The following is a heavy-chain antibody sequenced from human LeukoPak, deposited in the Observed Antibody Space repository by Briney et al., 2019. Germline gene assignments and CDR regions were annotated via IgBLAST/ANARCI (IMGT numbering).Heavy chain of an antibody. J-gene: IGHJ4*02. V-gene: IGHV3-15*01. CDR3: TASYYYDSRGSITQANFDY. D-gene: IGHD3-22*01. CDR2: IKSKTDAGTT. CDR1: GFTFSDAW. Sequence: GGSLRLSCAASGFTFSDAWMIWVRQAPGKGLEWIGLIKSKTDAGTTDYAAPVKGRFTTSRDDSKNTLYLQMNSLQAEDTAVYYCTASYYYDSRGSITQANFDYWGQGTLVTVSS.